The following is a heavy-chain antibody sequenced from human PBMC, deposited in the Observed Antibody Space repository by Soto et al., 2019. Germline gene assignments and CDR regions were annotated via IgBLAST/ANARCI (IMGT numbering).Heavy chain of an antibody. J-gene: IGHJ5*02. CDR1: GGTFSIYT. V-gene: IGHV1-69*02. D-gene: IGHD6-19*01. Sequence: ASVKVSCKASGGTFSIYTISWVRKAPGQGLEWMGRIIPILGIANYAQKFQGRVTITADKSTSTAYMELSSLRSEDTAVYYCDRKDNADSSGQLDPWGQGTLVTVSS. CDR3: DRKDNADSSGQLDP. CDR2: IIPILGIA.